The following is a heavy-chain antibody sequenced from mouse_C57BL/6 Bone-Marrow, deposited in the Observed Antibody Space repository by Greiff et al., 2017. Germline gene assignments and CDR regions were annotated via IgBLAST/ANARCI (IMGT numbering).Heavy chain of an antibody. V-gene: IGHV1-9*01. CDR3: ARSGRVFAY. D-gene: IGHD4-1*01. Sequence: VQLQQSGAELMKPGASVKLSCKATGYTFTGYWIEWVKPRPGHGLEWLGEILPGSGSTNYHEKFKGKAPFPADTSSNTAYMQLSSLTTEDSAIYYCARSGRVFAYWGQGTLVTVSA. J-gene: IGHJ3*01. CDR1: GYTFTGYW. CDR2: ILPGSGST.